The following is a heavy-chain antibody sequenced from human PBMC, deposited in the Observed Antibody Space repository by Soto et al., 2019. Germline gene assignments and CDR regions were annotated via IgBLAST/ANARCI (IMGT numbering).Heavy chain of an antibody. Sequence: SETLSLTCAVYGGSFSGYYWSWIRQPPGKGLEWIGEINHSGSTNYNPSLKSRVTISVDTSKNQFSLKLSSVTAADTAVYYCARGPSLRGYPPTHIYYYYYGMDVWGQGTTVTVSS. CDR2: INHSGST. D-gene: IGHD3-22*01. CDR1: GGSFSGYY. J-gene: IGHJ6*02. CDR3: ARGPSLRGYPPTHIYYYYYGMDV. V-gene: IGHV4-34*01.